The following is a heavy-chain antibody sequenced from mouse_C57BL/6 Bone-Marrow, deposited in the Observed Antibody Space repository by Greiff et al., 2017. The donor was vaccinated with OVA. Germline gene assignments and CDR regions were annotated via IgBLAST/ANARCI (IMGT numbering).Heavy chain of an antibody. Sequence: EVQVVESGPGMVKPSQSLSLTCTVTGYSITSGYDWHWIRHFPGNKLEWMGYISYSGSTNYNPSLKSRISITHDTSKNHFFLKLNSVTTEDTATYYCARGAYYYGSSYYDYWGQGTTLTVSS. CDR3: ARGAYYYGSSYYDY. D-gene: IGHD1-1*01. J-gene: IGHJ2*01. V-gene: IGHV3-1*01. CDR2: ISYSGST. CDR1: GYSITSGYD.